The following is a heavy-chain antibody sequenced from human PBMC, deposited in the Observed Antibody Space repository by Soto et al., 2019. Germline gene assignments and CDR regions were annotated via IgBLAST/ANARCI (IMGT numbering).Heavy chain of an antibody. CDR2: IYYSGST. D-gene: IGHD3-22*01. CDR1: GGSISSGGYY. Sequence: SETLSLTCTVSGGSISSGGYYWSWIRQHPGKGLEWIGYIYYSGSTYYNPSLKSRVTISVDTSKNQFSLKLSSVTAADTAVYYCARVLLTNYYDSSGYYYQPFDYWGQGTLVTVSS. J-gene: IGHJ4*02. CDR3: ARVLLTNYYDSSGYYYQPFDY. V-gene: IGHV4-31*03.